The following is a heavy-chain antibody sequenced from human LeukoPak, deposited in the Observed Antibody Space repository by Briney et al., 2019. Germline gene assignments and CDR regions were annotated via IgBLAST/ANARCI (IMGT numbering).Heavy chain of an antibody. V-gene: IGHV3-21*01. CDR2: ISSSSSYI. CDR3: AREQGQPAMDV. Sequence: SGGSLRLSCAASGFTFSSYSMNWVRQAPGKGLEWVSSISSSSSYIYYADSVKGRFTISRDNAKNSLYLQMNSLRAEDTAAYYCAREQGQPAMDVWGKGTTVTVSS. CDR1: GFTFSSYS. J-gene: IGHJ6*03. D-gene: IGHD6-13*01.